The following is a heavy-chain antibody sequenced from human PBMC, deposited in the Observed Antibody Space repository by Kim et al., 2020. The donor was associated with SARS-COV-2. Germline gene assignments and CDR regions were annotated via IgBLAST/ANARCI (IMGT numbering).Heavy chain of an antibody. V-gene: IGHV1-69*01. D-gene: IGHD6-19*01. CDR3: ASLAVAGFNYFDY. J-gene: IGHJ4*02. Sequence: ATRFQGRVTITADESTSTAYMELSSLRSEDTAVYYCASLAVAGFNYFDYWGQGTLVTVSS.